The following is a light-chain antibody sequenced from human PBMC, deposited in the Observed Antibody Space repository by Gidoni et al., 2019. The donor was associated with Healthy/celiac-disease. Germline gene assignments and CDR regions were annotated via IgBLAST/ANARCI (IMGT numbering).Light chain of an antibody. CDR1: QSISSW. Sequence: DIHMTQSPSTLSASVGDRVTITCRASQSISSWLAWYQQKPGKAPKLLIYKASSLESGVPSRFSGSGSGTDFTLTISSLQPDDIATYYCQQYNSHPRTFGEGTKVEIK. V-gene: IGKV1-5*03. J-gene: IGKJ1*01. CDR2: KAS. CDR3: QQYNSHPRT.